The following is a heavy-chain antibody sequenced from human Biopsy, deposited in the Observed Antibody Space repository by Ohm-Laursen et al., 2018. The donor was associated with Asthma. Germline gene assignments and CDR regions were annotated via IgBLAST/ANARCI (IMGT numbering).Heavy chain of an antibody. CDR1: GGSFSGHY. CDR2: IIHSGNS. CDR3: ARGGYCSGGNCYLRRPSHPVSYFDL. V-gene: IGHV4-34*01. D-gene: IGHD2-15*01. J-gene: IGHJ2*01. Sequence: GTLSLTCAVYGGSFSGHYWNWIRQPPGKGLEWIGEIIHSGNSNYNRSLKSRVTMSVDTPKNQFSLKLSSVTAADTAVYYCARGGYCSGGNCYLRRPSHPVSYFDLWGRGTLVTVSS.